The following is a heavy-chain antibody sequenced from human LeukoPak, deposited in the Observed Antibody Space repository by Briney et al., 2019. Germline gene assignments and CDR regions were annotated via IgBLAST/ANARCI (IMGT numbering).Heavy chain of an antibody. J-gene: IGHJ6*04. V-gene: IGHV3-7*01. CDR1: GLTFSGFW. D-gene: IGHD3-10*01. CDR3: AGGGHVDF. Sequence: GGSLRLSCAASGLTFSGFWMTWVRQAPGRGLQWVANINEHGSENHYVDSVKGRFTISRDNVKNSLYLQMNNLRAEDTAVYYCAGGGHVDFLGKGTTVTVSS. CDR2: INEHGSEN.